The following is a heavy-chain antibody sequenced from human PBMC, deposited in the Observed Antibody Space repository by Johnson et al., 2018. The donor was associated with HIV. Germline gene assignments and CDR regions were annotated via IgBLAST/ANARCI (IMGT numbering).Heavy chain of an antibody. CDR3: ARDPAAAALRAFDI. D-gene: IGHD6-13*01. Sequence: VQLVESGGGLVKPGGSLRVSCAASGFTFSDYSMSWIRQAPGKGLEWVSYIRSSGSTIYYADSVKGRFTISRDNAMNSVYLQMNSLRAEDTAVYYCARDPAAAALRAFDIWGQGTMVTVSS. J-gene: IGHJ3*02. V-gene: IGHV3-11*04. CDR1: GFTFSDYS. CDR2: IRSSGSTI.